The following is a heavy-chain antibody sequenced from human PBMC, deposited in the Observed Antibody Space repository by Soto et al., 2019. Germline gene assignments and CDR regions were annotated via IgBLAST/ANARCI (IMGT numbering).Heavy chain of an antibody. CDR3: ATEEGYSSAWTEIDY. CDR2: ISGSGRST. V-gene: IGHV3-23*01. J-gene: IGHJ4*02. Sequence: EVQLLESGGGLVQPGGSLRLSCAASGFTFSSYAMSWVRQAPGKGLEWVSGISGSGRSTYYADSVKGRFTISRDNSKNTLYLQMNSLRAEDTAVYYCATEEGYSSAWTEIDYWGQGTLVTVSS. CDR1: GFTFSSYA. D-gene: IGHD6-19*01.